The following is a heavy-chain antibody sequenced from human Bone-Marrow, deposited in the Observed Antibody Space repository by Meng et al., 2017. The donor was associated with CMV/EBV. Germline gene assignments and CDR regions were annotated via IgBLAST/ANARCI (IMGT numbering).Heavy chain of an antibody. CDR2: ISYDGSIK. CDR1: GFTFTSHA. CDR3: AKDMGPIVGGTGGPYV. Sequence: GESLKISCAASGFTFTSHAMHWVRQAPGKGLEWVAVISYDGSIKYYADSLQGRFTVSRDNYKNTLHLQMNSLRAEDTAVYYCAKDMGPIVGGTGGPYVWGQGTLVTVSS. V-gene: IGHV3-30-3*02. J-gene: IGHJ4*02. D-gene: IGHD1-26*01.